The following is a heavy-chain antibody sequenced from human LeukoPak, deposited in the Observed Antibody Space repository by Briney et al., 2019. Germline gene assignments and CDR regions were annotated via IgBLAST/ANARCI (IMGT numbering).Heavy chain of an antibody. CDR3: AKDKYYGSGSYFDY. Sequence: GGSLRLSCAASGFTFSSYGMHWVRQAPGKGLEWVAVISYDGSNKYYADSVKGRFTISRDNSKITLYLQMNSLRAEDTAVYYCAKDKYYGSGSYFDYWGQGTLVTVSS. CDR1: GFTFSSYG. D-gene: IGHD3-10*01. CDR2: ISYDGSNK. J-gene: IGHJ4*02. V-gene: IGHV3-30*18.